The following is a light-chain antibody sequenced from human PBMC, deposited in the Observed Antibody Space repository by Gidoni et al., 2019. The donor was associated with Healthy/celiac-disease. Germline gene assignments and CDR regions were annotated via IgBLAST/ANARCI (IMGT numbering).Light chain of an antibody. CDR1: QSVSSSY. Sequence: EIVLTQSPGTLSLSPGERATLSCRASQSVSSSYLAWYQQNPGQAPRLLIYGASSRATGIPDRFSGSGSGTDFTLTISRLEPEDFAVYYCQQYGSSWTFXXXTKXEIK. CDR3: QQYGSSWT. V-gene: IGKV3-20*01. CDR2: GAS. J-gene: IGKJ1*01.